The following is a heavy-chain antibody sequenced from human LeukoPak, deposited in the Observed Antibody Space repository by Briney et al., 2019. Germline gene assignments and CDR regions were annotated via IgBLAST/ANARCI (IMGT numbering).Heavy chain of an antibody. J-gene: IGHJ4*02. D-gene: IGHD6-13*01. V-gene: IGHV3-30*02. CDR1: GFTFSSYG. CDR2: IRYDGSNK. Sequence: GGSLRLSCAASGFTFSSYGMHWVRQAPGKGLEWVAFIRYDGSNKYYADSVKGRFTISRDNAKNSLYLQVNSLRAEDTAVYYCARGIAAAGTYAELTIWDYWGQGPLVTVSS. CDR3: ARGIAAAGTYAELTIWDY.